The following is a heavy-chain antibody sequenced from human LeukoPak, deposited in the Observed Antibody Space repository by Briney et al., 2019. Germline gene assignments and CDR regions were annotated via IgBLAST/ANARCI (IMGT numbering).Heavy chain of an antibody. CDR2: ISAYNGNT. Sequence: ASVKVSCKASGYTFTSYGISWVRQAPGQGLEWMGWISAYNGNTNYAQKLQGRVTMTTDTSTSTAYMELRSLRSDDTAVYYCARVSEYYDFWSGYYPGAFDIWGQGTMVTVPS. J-gene: IGHJ3*02. CDR1: GYTFTSYG. CDR3: ARVSEYYDFWSGYYPGAFDI. V-gene: IGHV1-18*01. D-gene: IGHD3-3*01.